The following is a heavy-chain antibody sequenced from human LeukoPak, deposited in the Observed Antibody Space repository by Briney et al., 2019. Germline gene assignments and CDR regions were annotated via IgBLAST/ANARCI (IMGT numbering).Heavy chain of an antibody. Sequence: SVKDSCKASGGTFSSYRLSWVRPAPGRGRAWMGAIIPILDTAHYAQKFQGRVTITADESTSTADMELSSMRSEDTAVYYCARRSVAAAGPIYYYYGMDVWGQGTTVTVSS. D-gene: IGHD6-13*01. CDR3: ARRSVAAAGPIYYYYGMDV. V-gene: IGHV1-69*01. J-gene: IGHJ6*02. CDR1: GGTFSSYR. CDR2: IIPILDTA.